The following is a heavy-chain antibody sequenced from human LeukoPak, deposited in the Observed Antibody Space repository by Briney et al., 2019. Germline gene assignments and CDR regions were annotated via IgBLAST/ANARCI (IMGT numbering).Heavy chain of an antibody. CDR3: ATDLVVENY. Sequence: PGGSLRLSCAASGVAFSDYDMTWSRGAAGQGLEWVSYISSSGSPIYHADSVKGTFTIPRANAKNSLSLQINSLRAEDTAVYYCATDLVVENYWGQGTLVTVSS. CDR1: GVAFSDYD. V-gene: IGHV3-11*01. J-gene: IGHJ4*02. D-gene: IGHD5-24*01. CDR2: ISSSGSPI.